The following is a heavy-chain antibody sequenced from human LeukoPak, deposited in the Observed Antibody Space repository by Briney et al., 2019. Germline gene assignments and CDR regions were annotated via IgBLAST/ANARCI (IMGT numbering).Heavy chain of an antibody. J-gene: IGHJ4*02. CDR2: INPNSGGT. V-gene: IGHV1-2*02. Sequence: GASVKVSCKASGYTFTGYYMRWVRQAPGQGLEWMGWINPNSGGTNYAQKFQGRVTMTRDTSISTAYMELSRLRSDDTAVYYCATLPDLITMTHNYFDYWGQGTLVTVSS. D-gene: IGHD3-22*01. CDR1: GYTFTGYY. CDR3: ATLPDLITMTHNYFDY.